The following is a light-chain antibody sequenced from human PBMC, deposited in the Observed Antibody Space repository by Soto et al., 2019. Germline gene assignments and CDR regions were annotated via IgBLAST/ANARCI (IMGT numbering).Light chain of an antibody. CDR2: EVT. J-gene: IGLJ2*01. CDR1: SSDIGGYNF. Sequence: LTQPASVSGSPGQSITISCTGTSSDIGGYNFVSWYQQHPGKAPKLIIYEVTNRPSGVSNRFSASKSGNTASLTISGLQADDAADYYCSSFTTTNTYVIFGGGTKATVL. CDR3: SSFTTTNTYVI. V-gene: IGLV2-14*01.